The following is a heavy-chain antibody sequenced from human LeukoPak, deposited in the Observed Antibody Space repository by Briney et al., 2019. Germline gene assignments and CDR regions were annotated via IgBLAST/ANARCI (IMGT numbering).Heavy chain of an antibody. CDR1: GGTFSSYA. V-gene: IGHV1-69*05. D-gene: IGHD6-13*01. J-gene: IGHJ4*02. CDR3: AIPYSSSEGFFDY. Sequence: ASVKVSCKASGGTFSSYAISWVRQAPGQGLEWMGGIIPIFGTANYAQKLQGRVTMTTDTSTSTAYMELRSLRSDDTAVYYCAIPYSSSEGFFDYWGQGTLVTVSS. CDR2: IIPIFGTA.